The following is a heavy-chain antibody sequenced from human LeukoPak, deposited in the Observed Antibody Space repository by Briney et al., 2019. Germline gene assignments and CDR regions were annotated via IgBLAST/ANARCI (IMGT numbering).Heavy chain of an antibody. Sequence: GGSLRLSCAASGFTFSSSAMSWVRQAPGKGLEWVSAISNNGGYTYYADSVQGRFTISRDNAKNSLYLQMSSLRDEDTAVYYCAQKGGTDHWGQGTLVTVSS. D-gene: IGHD2-15*01. V-gene: IGHV3-23*01. CDR2: ISNNGGYT. CDR3: AQKGGTDH. CDR1: GFTFSSSA. J-gene: IGHJ4*02.